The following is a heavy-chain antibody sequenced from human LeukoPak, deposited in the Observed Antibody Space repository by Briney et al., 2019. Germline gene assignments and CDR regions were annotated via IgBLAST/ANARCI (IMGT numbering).Heavy chain of an antibody. V-gene: IGHV4-34*01. Sequence: SETLSLTCAVYGGSFSGYYWRWSWIRQPPGKGLEWIGEINHSGSTNYNPSLESRVTILIDTSRNQFSLRLSSVTAADTAVYYCARGRLFSGYRGNVGHEDFDYWGQGSLVTVSS. CDR1: GGSFSGYY. J-gene: IGHJ4*02. D-gene: IGHD5-12*01. CDR3: ARGRLFSGYRGNVGHEDFDY. CDR2: INHSGST.